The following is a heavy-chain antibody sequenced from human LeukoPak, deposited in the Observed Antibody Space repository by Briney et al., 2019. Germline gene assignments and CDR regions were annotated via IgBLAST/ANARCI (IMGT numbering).Heavy chain of an antibody. D-gene: IGHD4-23*01. J-gene: IGHJ4*02. Sequence: NPSETLSLTCTISGGSISSSSEYCGWIRQPPGKGLEWIGNIYYSGTTYYNPSPKSRVTISVDTSKSQFSLKLSSVTAADTAVYYCARPYGGNPGYFDYWGQGTLVTVSS. CDR3: ARPYGGNPGYFDY. CDR1: GGSISSSSEY. V-gene: IGHV4-39*01. CDR2: IYYSGTT.